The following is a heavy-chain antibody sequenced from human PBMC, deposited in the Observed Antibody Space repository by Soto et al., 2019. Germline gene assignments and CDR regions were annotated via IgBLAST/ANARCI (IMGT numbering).Heavy chain of an antibody. CDR3: AKDARPRIHYYGMDV. J-gene: IGHJ6*02. V-gene: IGHV3-30*18. CDR2: ISYDGSNK. Sequence: QVQLVESGGGVVQPGRSLRLSCAASGFTFSSYGMHWVRQAPGKGLEWVAVISYDGSNKYYADSVKGRFTISRVNSKNTLYLQRNSLRAEDTAVYYCAKDARPRIHYYGMDVWGQGTTVTVSS. CDR1: GFTFSSYG.